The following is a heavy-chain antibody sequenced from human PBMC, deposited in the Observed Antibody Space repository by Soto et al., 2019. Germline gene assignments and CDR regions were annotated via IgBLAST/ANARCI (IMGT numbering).Heavy chain of an antibody. V-gene: IGHV4-34*01. CDR3: ARGKFTIFGVVRSAEYFQH. J-gene: IGHJ1*01. CDR2: INHSGST. D-gene: IGHD3-3*01. CDR1: GGSFSGYY. Sequence: SETLSLTCAVYGGSFSGYYWSRIRQPPGKGLEWIGEINHSGSTNYNPSLKSRVTISVDTSKNQFSLKLSSVTAADTAVYYCARGKFTIFGVVRSAEYFQHWGQGTLVTVSS.